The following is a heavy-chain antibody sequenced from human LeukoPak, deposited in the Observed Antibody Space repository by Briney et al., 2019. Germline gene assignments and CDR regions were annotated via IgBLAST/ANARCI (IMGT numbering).Heavy chain of an antibody. CDR3: ARDCRLNCARQPGFDS. CDR1: GFTISSYA. J-gene: IGHJ5*01. Sequence: GGSLRLSCAASGFTISSYAMNWVRQAPGKGLEWVSYISSSSSPINYADSVKGRFTISRDNVKNSLYLQMNSLRDEDTAVYYCARDCRLNCARQPGFDSWGQGTLVTVSS. V-gene: IGHV3-48*02. D-gene: IGHD1-1*01. CDR2: ISSSSSPI.